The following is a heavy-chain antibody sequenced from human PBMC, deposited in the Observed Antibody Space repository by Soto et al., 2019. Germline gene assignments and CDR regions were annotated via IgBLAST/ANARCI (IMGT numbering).Heavy chain of an antibody. CDR2: INPIFGTT. CDR3: ARSSSNPLDV. CDR1: GGTLSSYA. Sequence: QVQLVQSGAEVKKPGSSVRVSCKASGGTLSSYAYSWVRQAPGQGLEWMGGINPIFGTTNYAQKFQGRVTITADESTSTAYMELSTLRPEDTAMYYCARSSSNPLDVWGQGTTVTVSS. V-gene: IGHV1-69*01. J-gene: IGHJ6*02.